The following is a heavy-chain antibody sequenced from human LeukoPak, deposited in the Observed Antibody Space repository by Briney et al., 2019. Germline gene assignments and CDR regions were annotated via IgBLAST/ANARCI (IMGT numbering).Heavy chain of an antibody. CDR2: ISAYNGNT. J-gene: IGHJ4*02. CDR1: GYTFTSYG. D-gene: IGHD3-3*01. CDR3: ARDISAVTIFGHFDY. V-gene: IGHV1-18*04. Sequence: VASVKVSCKASGYTFTSYGISWVRQAPGQGLEWMGWISAYNGNTNYAQKLQGRVTMTTDTSTSTAYMELRSLRSDDTAVYYCARDISAVTIFGHFDYWGQGTLVTASS.